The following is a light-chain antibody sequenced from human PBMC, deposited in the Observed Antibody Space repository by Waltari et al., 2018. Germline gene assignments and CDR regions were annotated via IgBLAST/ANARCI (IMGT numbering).Light chain of an antibody. CDR1: QSVRNN. J-gene: IGKJ1*01. Sequence: EIVMTQSPATLSVSPGERATLSCRASQSVRNNLAWYQQKPGQAPRLLIYGASTRATGIPARFSGSGSGTEFTLTIVSMQSEDFAVYYCQQFNNWPAWTFGQGTKVEIK. V-gene: IGKV3-15*01. CDR3: QQFNNWPAWT. CDR2: GAS.